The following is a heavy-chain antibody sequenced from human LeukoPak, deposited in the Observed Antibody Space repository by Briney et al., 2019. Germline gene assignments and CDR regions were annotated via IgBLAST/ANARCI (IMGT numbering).Heavy chain of an antibody. D-gene: IGHD6-19*01. CDR1: GGSISSSSYY. CDR2: IYYSGST. J-gene: IGHJ4*02. Sequence: SETLSLTCTVSGGSISSSSYYWGWIPQPPGKGLEWIGSIYYSGSTYYNPSLKSRVTISVDTSKNQFSLKLSSVTAADTAVYYCARTNRIAVAGTDYWGQGTLVTVSS. CDR3: ARTNRIAVAGTDY. V-gene: IGHV4-39*01.